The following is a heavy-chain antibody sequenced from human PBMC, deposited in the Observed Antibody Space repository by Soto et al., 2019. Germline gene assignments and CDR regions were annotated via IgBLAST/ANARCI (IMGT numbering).Heavy chain of an antibody. V-gene: IGHV4-59*01. J-gene: IGHJ5*02. Sequence: PSETLSLTCTVSGGSISSYYWSWIRQPPGKGLEWIGYIYYSGSTNYNPSLKSRVTISVDTSKNQFSLKLSSVTAADTAVYYCARWSGGRFLEWQNWFDPWGQGTLVTVSS. D-gene: IGHD3-3*01. CDR1: GGSISSYY. CDR3: ARWSGGRFLEWQNWFDP. CDR2: IYYSGST.